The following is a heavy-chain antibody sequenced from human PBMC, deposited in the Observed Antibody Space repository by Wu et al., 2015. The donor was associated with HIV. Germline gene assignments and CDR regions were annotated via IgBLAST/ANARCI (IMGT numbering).Heavy chain of an antibody. CDR3: ASGIQSGGANY. J-gene: IGHJ4*02. CDR1: GGTFSNYG. D-gene: IGHD4-11*01. Sequence: QVQLMQSGAEVKKPGSSVKVSCKASGGTFSNYGFSWVRQAPGQGLEFVGRLNPRTGATDFAQKFQGRVAVTTDTSIDTAYMELYGLRPEDTAVYYCASGIQSGGANYWGQGTLVTVSS. CDR2: LNPRTGAT. V-gene: IGHV1-2*02.